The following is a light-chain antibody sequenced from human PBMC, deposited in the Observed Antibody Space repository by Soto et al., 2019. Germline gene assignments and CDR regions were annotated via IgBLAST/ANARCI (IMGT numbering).Light chain of an antibody. CDR2: AVS. CDR1: QSISYW. J-gene: IGKJ1*01. Sequence: DIQMTQSRCTLSASVGDGVTRTCRASQSISYWLAWFQQKPGKAPRLLIYAVSTLASGVPSRFSGSGSGTQFTLTLCGLQPDDFATYYCQPHTTSWTFAQRTK. CDR3: QPHTTSWT. V-gene: IGKV1-5*01.